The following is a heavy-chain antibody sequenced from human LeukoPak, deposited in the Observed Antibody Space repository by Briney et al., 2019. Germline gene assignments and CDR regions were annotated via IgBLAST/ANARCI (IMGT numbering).Heavy chain of an antibody. D-gene: IGHD5-12*01. CDR3: AKDMDKYSGYDPYFDY. J-gene: IGHJ4*02. CDR1: GFTFDDYA. CDR2: ISWNSGSI. V-gene: IGHV3-9*01. Sequence: GRSLRLSCAASGFTFDDYAMHWVRQAPGKGLEWVSGISWNSGSIGYADSVKGRFTISRDNAKNSLYLQMNSLRAEDTALYYCAKDMDKYSGYDPYFDYWGQGTLVTVSS.